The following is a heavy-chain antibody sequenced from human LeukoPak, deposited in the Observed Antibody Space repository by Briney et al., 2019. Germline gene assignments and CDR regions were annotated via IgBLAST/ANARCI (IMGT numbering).Heavy chain of an antibody. CDR2: IYYSGST. CDR3: ARHTAAGTATLDY. V-gene: IGHV4-39*01. D-gene: IGHD6-13*01. CDR1: GGSISSSSYY. Sequence: SETLSLTCTVSGGSISSSSYYSGWIRQPPGKRLEWIGSIYYSGSTYYNPSLKSRVTISVDTSKNQFSLKLSSVTAADTAVYYCARHTAAGTATLDYWGQGTLVTVSS. J-gene: IGHJ4*02.